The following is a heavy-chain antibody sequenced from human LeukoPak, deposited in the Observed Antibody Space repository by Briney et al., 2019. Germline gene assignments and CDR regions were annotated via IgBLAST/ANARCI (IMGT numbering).Heavy chain of an antibody. CDR3: AKNDYGSLYGMDI. D-gene: IGHD4-17*01. J-gene: IGHJ6*04. V-gene: IGHV3-23*01. CDR1: GFTFSTYA. Sequence: PGASLRLSCTASGFTFSTYAMSWVRQAPGKGLEWVSSIAVSDDTTYYADSVKGRFTISRDYSKKTVYLQMNNLIAEDTAVYYCAKNDYGSLYGMDIWGKGTTVTVSS. CDR2: IAVSDDTT.